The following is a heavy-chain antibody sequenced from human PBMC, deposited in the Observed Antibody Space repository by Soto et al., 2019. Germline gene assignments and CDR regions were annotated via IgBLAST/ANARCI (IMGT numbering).Heavy chain of an antibody. CDR3: AKENYDILTGYYPARGNWFDP. D-gene: IGHD3-9*01. CDR2: ISWNSGSI. Sequence: GGSLRLSCAASGFTFDYYAMRWVRQAPGKGLEWVSGISWNSGSIGYADSVKGRFTISRDNAKNSLYLQMNSLRAEDTALYYCAKENYDILTGYYPARGNWFDPWGQGTLVTVSS. CDR1: GFTFDYYA. V-gene: IGHV3-9*01. J-gene: IGHJ5*02.